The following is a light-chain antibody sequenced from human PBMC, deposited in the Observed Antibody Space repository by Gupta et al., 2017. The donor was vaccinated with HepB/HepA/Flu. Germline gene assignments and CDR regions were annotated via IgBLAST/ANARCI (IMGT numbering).Light chain of an antibody. Sequence: QSALTPPPSLSGPPRPSIHLSRTGTSSDVGSHNSVSWYQQHPGKAPKFLIYDVSNRPSGVSYRFSGSKSGNTASLTVSGLQAEDEAYYYCCSYADSYTYVFGTGTKVTVL. CDR2: DVS. V-gene: IGLV2-14*03. CDR1: SSDVGSHNS. J-gene: IGLJ1*01. CDR3: CSYADSYTYV.